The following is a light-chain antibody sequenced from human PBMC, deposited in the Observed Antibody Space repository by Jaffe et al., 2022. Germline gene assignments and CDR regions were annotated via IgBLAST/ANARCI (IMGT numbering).Light chain of an antibody. CDR3: FSPADNKVV. Sequence: SYELTQPSSVSVSPGQTARITCSGDVLAKRYARWFQQKPGQAPVLVIYRDIERPSWIPERFSGSRSGTTVTLTISGAQVEDEADYYCFSPADNKVVFGTGTKVTVL. CDR1: VLAKRY. J-gene: IGLJ1*01. CDR2: RDI. V-gene: IGLV3-27*01.